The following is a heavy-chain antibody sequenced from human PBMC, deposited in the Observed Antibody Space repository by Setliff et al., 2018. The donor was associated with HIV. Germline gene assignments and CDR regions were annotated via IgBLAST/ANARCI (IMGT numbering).Heavy chain of an antibody. CDR1: GITFSSID. Sequence: GGSLRLSCAASGITFSSIDIHWVCQAPGRRPEWVAHSVPDGTRAYYSDSVKGRFTISRDNSKNTVYLQMSSLRPDDTAVYHCAKGPLHGGFDIWGQGTMVTVSS. V-gene: IGHV3-30*02. J-gene: IGHJ3*02. CDR3: AKGPLHGGFDI. D-gene: IGHD2-15*01. CDR2: SVPDGTRA.